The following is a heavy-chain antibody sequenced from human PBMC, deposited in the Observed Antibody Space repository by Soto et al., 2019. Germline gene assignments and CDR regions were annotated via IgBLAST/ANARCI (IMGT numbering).Heavy chain of an antibody. CDR1: GGTFSSYA. D-gene: IGHD3-16*02. CDR3: ARDQDDYVWGSYRPGRDAFDI. V-gene: IGHV1-69*01. Sequence: QVQLVQSGAEVKKPGSSVKVSCKASGGTFSSYAISWVRQAPGQGLEWMGGIIPIFGTANYAQKFQGRVTITADESTSTAYMELSRLRSEDTAVYYCARDQDDYVWGSYRPGRDAFDIWGQGTMVTVSS. J-gene: IGHJ3*02. CDR2: IIPIFGTA.